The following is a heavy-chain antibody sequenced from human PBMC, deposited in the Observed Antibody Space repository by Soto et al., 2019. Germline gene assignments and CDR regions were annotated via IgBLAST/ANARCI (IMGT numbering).Heavy chain of an antibody. CDR3: ARIPYDYGDYTLDP. V-gene: IGHV1-46*01. CDR2: INPSGGST. CDR1: GYTFTSYY. Sequence: ASVKVSCKASGYTFTSYYMHWVRQAPVQGLEWRGIINPSGGSTSYAQKFQGRVTMPRDTSTSTVYMELSSLRSEETAVYYCARIPYDYGDYTLDPWGQGTLVTVSS. D-gene: IGHD4-17*01. J-gene: IGHJ5*02.